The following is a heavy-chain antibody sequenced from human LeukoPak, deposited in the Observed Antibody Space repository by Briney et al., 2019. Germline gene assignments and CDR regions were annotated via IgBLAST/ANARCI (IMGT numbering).Heavy chain of an antibody. V-gene: IGHV4-34*01. J-gene: IGHJ6*02. Sequence: PSETLSLTCAVYGGSFSGYYWSWIRQPPGKGLEWIGEINHSGSTNYNPSLKSRVTISVDTSKNQFSLKLSSVTAADTAVYYCARDKQQLVWGYYYYGMDVWGQGTTVTVSS. CDR1: GGSFSGYY. D-gene: IGHD6-13*01. CDR2: INHSGST. CDR3: ARDKQQLVWGYYYYGMDV.